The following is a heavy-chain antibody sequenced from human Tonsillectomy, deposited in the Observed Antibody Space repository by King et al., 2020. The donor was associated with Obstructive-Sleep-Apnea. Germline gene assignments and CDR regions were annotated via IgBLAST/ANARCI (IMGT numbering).Heavy chain of an antibody. J-gene: IGHJ4*02. CDR3: TTDPRD. V-gene: IGHV3-15*01. Sequence: VQLVESGGGLVKPGGSLRLSCEASGFTFSKTWMSWVRQAPGKGLEWIGRIKSKNDGGTIDYAAPGKGRFIISRDDSESTVYLQMNSLKTEDTAVYYCTTDPRDWGQGTLVTVSA. CDR2: IKSKNDGGTI. D-gene: IGHD3-10*01. CDR1: GFTFSKTW.